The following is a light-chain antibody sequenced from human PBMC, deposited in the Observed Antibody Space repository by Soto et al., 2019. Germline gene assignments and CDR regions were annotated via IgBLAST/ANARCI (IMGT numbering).Light chain of an antibody. CDR1: SSDVGGYNF. J-gene: IGLJ1*01. CDR3: ISYTSSSTLDV. V-gene: IGLV2-14*01. Sequence: QSARTQPASVSGSPGQSITISCTGTSSDVGGYNFVSWYQLYPGKAPKLMIYEVTNRPSGVSNRFSGSKSGNTASLTISGLQAEDEANYYCISYTSSSTLDVFGTGTKVTVL. CDR2: EVT.